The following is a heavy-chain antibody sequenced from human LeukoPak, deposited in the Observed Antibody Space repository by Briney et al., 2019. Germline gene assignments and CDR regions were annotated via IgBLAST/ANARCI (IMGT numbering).Heavy chain of an antibody. V-gene: IGHV4-59*08. CDR2: IYYRGNT. Sequence: SETLSLTCTVSGGSVSRYYWSWIRQPPGKGLEWIGYIYYRGNTNYNPSLMSRVTISVDTSKKQFSLKLSSVTAADTAVYYCARTSGYDFNWFDPWGQGTLVTVSS. CDR1: GGSVSRYY. CDR3: ARTSGYDFNWFDP. J-gene: IGHJ5*02. D-gene: IGHD5-12*01.